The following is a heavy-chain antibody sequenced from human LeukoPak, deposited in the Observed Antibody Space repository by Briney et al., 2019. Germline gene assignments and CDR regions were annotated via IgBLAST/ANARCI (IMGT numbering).Heavy chain of an antibody. D-gene: IGHD6-19*01. CDR1: GFSLSTSGVG. J-gene: IGHJ4*02. V-gene: IGHV2-5*01. CDR2: IYWNDDK. Sequence: SGPTLVKPTPTLSLTCTFSGFSLSTSGVGVGWIRQPPGKALEWLALIYWNDDKRHSPSLKNRLTITKDSSKNQVVLTMTNMGPVDTAASSCAHGIAVPGGRYFDYWGQGTLVTVSS. CDR3: AHGIAVPGGRYFDY.